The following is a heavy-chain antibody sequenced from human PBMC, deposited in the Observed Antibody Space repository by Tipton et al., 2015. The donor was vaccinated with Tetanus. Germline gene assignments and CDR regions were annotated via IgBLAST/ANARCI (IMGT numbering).Heavy chain of an antibody. J-gene: IGHJ4*02. CDR3: AGVTVQRTELYFDH. D-gene: IGHD2/OR15-2a*01. CDR2: INHSGST. Sequence: TLSLTCAVYGASFSDYYWSWIRQAPGKGLEWIGEINHSGSTNHNPSLKSRVTLSVDTSKNQFSLKLNSVTAADTAVYFCAGVTVQRTELYFDHWGQGTLVTVSS. V-gene: IGHV4-34*01. CDR1: GASFSDYY.